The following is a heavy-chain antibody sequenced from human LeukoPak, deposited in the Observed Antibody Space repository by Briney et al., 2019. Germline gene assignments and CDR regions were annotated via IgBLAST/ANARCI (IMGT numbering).Heavy chain of an antibody. D-gene: IGHD3-22*01. Sequence: SETLSLTCTVSGGSISRYYWSWIRQPAGEGLEWIGRIYTSGSTNYNPSLKSRVTMSVDTSKNQFSLKLSSVTAADTAVYYCARLRVIDSSGFYYVDYWGQGTLVTVSS. CDR1: GGSISRYY. CDR3: ARLRVIDSSGFYYVDY. V-gene: IGHV4-4*07. J-gene: IGHJ4*02. CDR2: IYTSGST.